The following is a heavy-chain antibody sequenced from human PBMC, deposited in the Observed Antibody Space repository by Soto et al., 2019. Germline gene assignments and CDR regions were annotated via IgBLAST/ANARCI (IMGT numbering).Heavy chain of an antibody. J-gene: IGHJ3*02. CDR2: IKQDGSEK. CDR3: ARGGGSLWFGELHAFDI. Sequence: EVQLVESGGGLVQPGGSLRLSCAASGFTFSSYWMSWVRQAPGKGLEWVANIKQDGSEKYYVDSVKGRFTISRDNAKNSLYLQMNSLRAEDTAVYYCARGGGSLWFGELHAFDIWGQGTMVTVSS. V-gene: IGHV3-7*01. D-gene: IGHD3-10*01. CDR1: GFTFSSYW.